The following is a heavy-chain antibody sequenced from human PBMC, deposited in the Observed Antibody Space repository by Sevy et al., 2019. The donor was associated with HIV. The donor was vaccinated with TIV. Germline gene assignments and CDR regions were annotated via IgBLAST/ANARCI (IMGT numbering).Heavy chain of an antibody. J-gene: IGHJ6*02. CDR3: AKRRVQSGLSGGGANYGLDV. CDR1: GFSFGNYA. V-gene: IGHV3-23*01. CDR2: LIGGGSST. Sequence: GGSLRLSCAASGFSFGNYAMSWVRQAPGKGLEWVSTLIGGGSSTYYADSVTGRFTISRDNSRNTLYLQMNSLRAEDTAVYYCAKRRVQSGLSGGGANYGLDVCGQGTTVTVSS. D-gene: IGHD2-8*02.